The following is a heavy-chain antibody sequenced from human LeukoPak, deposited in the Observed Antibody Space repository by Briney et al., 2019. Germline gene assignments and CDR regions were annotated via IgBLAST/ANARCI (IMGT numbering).Heavy chain of an antibody. D-gene: IGHD2-21*02. V-gene: IGHV4-39*07. CDR2: IYYSGST. CDR1: GGSISSSPYY. CDR3: ARVVDSAYCGGHCYPDY. J-gene: IGHJ4*02. Sequence: PSETLSLTCTVSGGSISSSPYYWGWIRQPPGRGLEWIGSIYYSGSTAYNPSLRSRVTISVDTSKNQFSLEMSSVTAAGTAVDYPARVVDSAYCGGHCYPDYWGQGSLVTVSS.